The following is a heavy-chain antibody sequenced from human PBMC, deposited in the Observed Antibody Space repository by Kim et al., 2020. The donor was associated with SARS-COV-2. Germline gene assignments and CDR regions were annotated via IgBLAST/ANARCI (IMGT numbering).Heavy chain of an antibody. D-gene: IGHD4-4*01. J-gene: IGHJ4*02. V-gene: IGHV3-66*01. CDR1: GFTVSSNY. CDR2: IYSGGST. CDR3: ARGHDYSSDAFDS. Sequence: GGPLRLSCAASGFTVSSNYMSWVRQAPGKGLEWVSVIYSGGSTYYADSVKGRFTISRDNSKNTLYLQMNSLRAEDTAVYYCARGHDYSSDAFDSWGQGTLVTVSS.